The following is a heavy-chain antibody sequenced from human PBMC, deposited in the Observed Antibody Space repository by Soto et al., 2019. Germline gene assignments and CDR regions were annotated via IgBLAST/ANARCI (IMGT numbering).Heavy chain of an antibody. CDR3: VKERYAQLWLEDYGMDV. J-gene: IGHJ6*02. CDR2: ISYDGTDK. D-gene: IGHD5-18*01. Sequence: PGGSLRLSCAASGFTFSSYGIHWVRQAPGKGLEWVALISYDGTDKYYADSVKGRFTISRDNSKNTLYLQMSSLGPDDTAVYYCVKERYAQLWLEDYGMDVWGQGTTVTVSS. CDR1: GFTFSSYG. V-gene: IGHV3-30*18.